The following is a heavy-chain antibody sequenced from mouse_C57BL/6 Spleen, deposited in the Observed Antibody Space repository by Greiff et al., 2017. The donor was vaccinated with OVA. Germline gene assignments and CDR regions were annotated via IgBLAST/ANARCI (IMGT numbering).Heavy chain of an antibody. Sequence: EVKVEESGGGLVQPGGSLSLSCAASGFTFTDYYMSWVRQPPGKALEWLGFIRNKANGYTTEYSASVKGRFTISRDNSQSILYLQMNALRAEDSATYYCARYTFNWDYFDYWGQGTTLTVSS. D-gene: IGHD4-1*01. CDR2: IRNKANGYTT. CDR1: GFTFTDYY. CDR3: ARYTFNWDYFDY. V-gene: IGHV7-3*01. J-gene: IGHJ2*01.